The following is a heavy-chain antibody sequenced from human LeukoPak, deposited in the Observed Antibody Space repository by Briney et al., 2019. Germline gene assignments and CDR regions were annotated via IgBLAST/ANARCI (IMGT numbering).Heavy chain of an antibody. V-gene: IGHV1-69*05. Sequence: SVKVSCKASGGTFSSYAISWVRQAPGQGLEWMGRIIPIFGTANYAQKFQGRVTITTDESTSTAYMELSSLRSEDTAVYYCASSTIFGVVTLPPPYYYYYMDVWGKGTTVTVSS. CDR3: ASSTIFGVVTLPPPYYYYYMDV. J-gene: IGHJ6*03. CDR2: IIPIFGTA. D-gene: IGHD3-3*01. CDR1: GGTFSSYA.